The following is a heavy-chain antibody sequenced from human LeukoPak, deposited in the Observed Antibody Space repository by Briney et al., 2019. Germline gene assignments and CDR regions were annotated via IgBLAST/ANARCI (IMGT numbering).Heavy chain of an antibody. Sequence: SETLSLTCTVSGGSISSYYWSWIRQPPGKGLEWIGYIYTSGSTNYNPSLKSRVTISVDTSKNQSSLKLSSVTAADTAVYYCARRRATGHGSYYYYYYMDVWGKGTTVTVSS. D-gene: IGHD5-12*01. V-gene: IGHV4-4*09. CDR2: IYTSGST. CDR3: ARRRATGHGSYYYYYYMDV. J-gene: IGHJ6*03. CDR1: GGSISSYY.